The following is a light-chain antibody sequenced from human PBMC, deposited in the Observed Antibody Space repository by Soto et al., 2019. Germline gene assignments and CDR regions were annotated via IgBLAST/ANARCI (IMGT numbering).Light chain of an antibody. J-gene: IGLJ1*01. CDR2: DVS. Sequence: QSVLTQPASVSGSPGQSITISCTGTSSDVGAYNYDSWYQQHHPGEAPKLIIYDVSHRPSGVSNRFSGSKSGNTASLTIPGLQTEDEADYYCSSYTSATTYVFGTGTKVTVL. V-gene: IGLV2-14*03. CDR1: SSDVGAYNY. CDR3: SSYTSATTYV.